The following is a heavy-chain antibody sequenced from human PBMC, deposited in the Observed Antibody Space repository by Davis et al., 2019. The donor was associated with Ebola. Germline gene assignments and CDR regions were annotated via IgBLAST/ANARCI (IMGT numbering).Heavy chain of an antibody. D-gene: IGHD6-19*01. J-gene: IGHJ4*02. Sequence: GESLKISCAPSGFTFRNYGMHWVRQAPGKGLEWVALISYYGNNKYYADSVKGRFTISRDNSKNTLYLQMNSLRAEDTAVYYCARVGSSGCPDYWGQGTLVTVSS. V-gene: IGHV3-30*03. CDR3: ARVGSSGCPDY. CDR1: GFTFRNYG. CDR2: ISYYGNNK.